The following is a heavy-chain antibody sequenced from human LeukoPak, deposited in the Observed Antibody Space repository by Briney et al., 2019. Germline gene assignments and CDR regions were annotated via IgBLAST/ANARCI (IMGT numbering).Heavy chain of an antibody. V-gene: IGHV1-69*13. CDR1: GGSFSNYA. J-gene: IGHJ4*02. CDR3: ARDRYYDSGGYFSAEDFDY. D-gene: IGHD3-22*01. CDR2: IISIFGTP. Sequence: SVRVSCKASGGSFSNYAISWVRQAPGQGLQWMGGIISIFGTPNYAQKFQGRVTITADESTSTAYMELSSLRSEDTAVYYCARDRYYDSGGYFSAEDFDYWGQGTLVTVSS.